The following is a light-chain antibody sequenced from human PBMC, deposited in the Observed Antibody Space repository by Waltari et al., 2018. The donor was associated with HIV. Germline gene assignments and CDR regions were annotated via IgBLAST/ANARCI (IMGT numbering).Light chain of an antibody. CDR2: GTN. V-gene: IGLV1-40*01. CDR3: QSYDSSLSGWVV. CDR1: SSNIGAGYD. J-gene: IGLJ2*01. Sequence: QSVLTQPPSVSGAPGQRVTISCTGSSSNIGAGYDVHWYQQLPGTAPTLLIYGTNKRPSGVPDRFSCSKSGTSASLAITGLQAEDEAEYYCQSYDSSLSGWVVFGGGTKVTVL.